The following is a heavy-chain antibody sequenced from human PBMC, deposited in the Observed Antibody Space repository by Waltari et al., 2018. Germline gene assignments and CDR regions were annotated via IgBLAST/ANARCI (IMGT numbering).Heavy chain of an antibody. D-gene: IGHD3-22*01. J-gene: IGHJ2*01. CDR1: GGSISSSSYY. CDR3: ARLVGVVVGYFDL. Sequence: QLQLQESGPGLVKPSETLSLTCTVSGGSISSSSYYWGWIRQPPGKGLEWIGSIYYSVSTYYNPSLKSRVTISVDTSKNQFSLKLSSVTAADTAVYYCARLVGVVVGYFDLWGRGTLVTVSS. CDR2: IYYSVST. V-gene: IGHV4-39*01.